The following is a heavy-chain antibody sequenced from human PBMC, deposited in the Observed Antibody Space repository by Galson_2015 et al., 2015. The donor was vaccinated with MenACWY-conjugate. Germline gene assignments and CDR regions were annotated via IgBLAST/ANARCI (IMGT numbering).Heavy chain of an antibody. CDR2: INSGGSIT. Sequence: SLRLSCAASGFTFSNYWMHWVRQGPGKGLVWVSHINSGGSITDYADSAKGRFTISRDNAKNTLYLQMNGLRAEDTAVYYCVRGHYFDYWGQGTLVTVSS. CDR3: VRGHYFDY. J-gene: IGHJ4*02. V-gene: IGHV3-74*01. CDR1: GFTFSNYW.